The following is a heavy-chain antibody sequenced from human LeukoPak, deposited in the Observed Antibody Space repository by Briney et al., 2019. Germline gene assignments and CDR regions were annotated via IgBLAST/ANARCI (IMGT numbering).Heavy chain of an antibody. D-gene: IGHD2-15*01. CDR1: GFTFSNYG. CDR2: ISYDESDK. V-gene: IGHV3-30*18. J-gene: IGHJ6*02. Sequence: GRSLRLSCAASGFTFSNYGMPWVRQAPGKGLEWVAVISYDESDKYYADSVKGRFTISRDNSKNTLYLQMNSLRPEDTAVYYCAKGVVAATNAAYYGMGVWGQGTTVTVSS. CDR3: AKGVVAATNAAYYGMGV.